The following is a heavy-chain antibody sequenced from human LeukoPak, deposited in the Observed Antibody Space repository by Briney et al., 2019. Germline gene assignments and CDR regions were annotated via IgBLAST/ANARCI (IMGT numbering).Heavy chain of an antibody. CDR1: GFTFDDYA. J-gene: IGHJ6*03. V-gene: IGHV3-43D*03. CDR3: AKDKGTDYYYYYMDV. Sequence: GGSLRLSCAASGFTFDDYAMHWVRQAPGKGLEWVSLISWDGGSTYHADSVKGRFTISRDNSKNSLYLQMNSLRAEDTALYYCAKDKGTDYYYYYMDVWGKGTTVTVSS. CDR2: ISWDGGST.